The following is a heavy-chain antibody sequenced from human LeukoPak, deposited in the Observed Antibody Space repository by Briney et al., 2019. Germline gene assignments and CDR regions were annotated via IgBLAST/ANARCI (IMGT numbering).Heavy chain of an antibody. V-gene: IGHV3-7*01. CDR1: GFIFSSYW. CDR3: ASQPVSPHDYFDS. D-gene: IGHD2-2*01. CDR2: IKEDGSVQ. J-gene: IGHJ4*01. Sequence: PGGSLRLSCADSGFIFSSYWMSWVRQAPGKGLEWVANIKEDGSVQYYVDSVKGRFTISRDNVKKSLYLQLNSLRAEDTAIYYCASQPVSPHDYFDSWGQGTLVTVSS.